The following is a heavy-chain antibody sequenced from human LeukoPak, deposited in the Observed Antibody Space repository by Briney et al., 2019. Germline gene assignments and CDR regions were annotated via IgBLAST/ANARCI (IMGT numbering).Heavy chain of an antibody. V-gene: IGHV1-46*01. CDR1: GYTFTSYY. J-gene: IGHJ6*04. CDR3: ARADIVVPGMDV. CDR2: INPSGGST. Sequence: GASVKVSCKASGYTFTSYYMHWVRQAPGQGLEWMGIINPSGGSTSYAQKLQGRVTMTTDTSTSTAYMELRSLRSDDTAVYYCARADIVVPGMDVWGKGTTVTVSS. D-gene: IGHD2-2*01.